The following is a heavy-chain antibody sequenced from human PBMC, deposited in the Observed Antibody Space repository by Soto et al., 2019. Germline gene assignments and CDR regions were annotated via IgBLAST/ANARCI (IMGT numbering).Heavy chain of an antibody. CDR2: IYPGYSDT. J-gene: IGHJ6*02. Sequence: EALKISCKGSGYSFTSYWIGWVRQMPGEGLEGMVSIYPGYSDTRYSPSFQGQVTIPAGKYISTAYLPLNSLKASDTARDYWASSNDDYYGMDVWGQGTKVTVYS. CDR3: ASSNDDYYGMDV. D-gene: IGHD1-1*01. V-gene: IGHV5-51*01. CDR1: GYSFTSYW.